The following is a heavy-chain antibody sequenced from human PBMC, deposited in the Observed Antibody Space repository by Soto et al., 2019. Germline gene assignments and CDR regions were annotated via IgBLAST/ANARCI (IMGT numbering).Heavy chain of an antibody. CDR3: ARYYFDSSGYSNWFDP. D-gene: IGHD3-22*01. Sequence: PSETLSLTCAVSGGSITGGAYYWTWIRQHPGKGLEWIAYIHYSGRTYYNPSLKSRVTISVDTSNNQFSLKLSSVTAADTAVYYCARYYFDSSGYSNWFDPWGQGTLVTVSS. CDR1: GGSITGGAYY. J-gene: IGHJ5*02. CDR2: IHYSGRT. V-gene: IGHV4-31*11.